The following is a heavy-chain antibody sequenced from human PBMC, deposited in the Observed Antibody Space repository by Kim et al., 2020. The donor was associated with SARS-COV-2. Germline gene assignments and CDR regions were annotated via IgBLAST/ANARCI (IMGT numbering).Heavy chain of an antibody. D-gene: IGHD3-16*02. V-gene: IGHV4-39*01. Sequence: SETLSLTCTVSGGSMTSGDYYWDWIRQSPGKGLEWIGNIHHSGKTYYNPSLKSRLTMSVDRSRNQFFLKLSSVTAADAALYYCARHYRASNYFDYWGQGTLVIGSS. J-gene: IGHJ4*02. CDR2: IHHSGKT. CDR1: GGSMTSGDYY. CDR3: ARHYRASNYFDY.